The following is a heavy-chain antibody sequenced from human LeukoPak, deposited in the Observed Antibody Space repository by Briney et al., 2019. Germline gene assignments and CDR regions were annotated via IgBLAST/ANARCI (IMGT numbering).Heavy chain of an antibody. Sequence: GGSLRLSCATSGFTFTKYSMHWVRQTPGKGLEWVSYISSGSTTIYYTDSVKGRFTISRDNAKNSLYLQMNSLRAEDTAVYYCARRESTTMVRGGVDSWGQGTLVTVSS. D-gene: IGHD3-10*01. V-gene: IGHV3-48*01. CDR3: ARRESTTMVRGGVDS. J-gene: IGHJ4*02. CDR2: ISSGSTTI. CDR1: GFTFTKYS.